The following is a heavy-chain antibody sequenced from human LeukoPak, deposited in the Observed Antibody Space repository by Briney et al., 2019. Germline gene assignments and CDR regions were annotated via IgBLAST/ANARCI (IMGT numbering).Heavy chain of an antibody. Sequence: SETLSLTCAVYGGSFSGYYWSWIRQPPGKGLEWIGEINHSGSTNYNPSLKSRVTISVDTSKNQFSLKLSSVTAADTAVYYCARASGTYADYGMDVWGQGTTVTVSS. V-gene: IGHV4-34*01. D-gene: IGHD1-26*01. CDR2: INHSGST. CDR3: ARASGTYADYGMDV. CDR1: GGSFSGYY. J-gene: IGHJ6*02.